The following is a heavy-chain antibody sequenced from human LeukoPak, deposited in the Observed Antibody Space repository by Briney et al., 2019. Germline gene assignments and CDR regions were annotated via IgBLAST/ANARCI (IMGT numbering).Heavy chain of an antibody. CDR2: IYYSGST. Sequence: SETLSLTCTVSGGSISSSSYYWGWIRQPPGKGLEWIGSIYYSGSTYYNPSLKSRVTISVDTSKNQFSLKLSSVTAADTAVYYCARDVVAGTSRFDPWAREPWSPFPQ. CDR1: GGSISSSSYY. D-gene: IGHD6-19*01. CDR3: ARDVVAGTSRFDP. J-gene: IGHJ5*02. V-gene: IGHV4-39*07.